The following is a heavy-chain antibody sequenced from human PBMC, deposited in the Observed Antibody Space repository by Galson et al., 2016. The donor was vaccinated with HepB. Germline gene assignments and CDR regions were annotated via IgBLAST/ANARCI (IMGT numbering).Heavy chain of an antibody. Sequence: SLRLSCAASGFTFSDYYMSWIRQVPGKGLECISYISSRSTYTNYADSVKGRFTISRDNAKTSLYLQMSNLRADDTAVYYCATTGTGLAARKFDYWGQGILVTVSS. CDR3: ATTGTGLAARKFDY. CDR2: ISSRSTYT. J-gene: IGHJ4*02. V-gene: IGHV3-11*06. CDR1: GFTFSDYY. D-gene: IGHD6-6*01.